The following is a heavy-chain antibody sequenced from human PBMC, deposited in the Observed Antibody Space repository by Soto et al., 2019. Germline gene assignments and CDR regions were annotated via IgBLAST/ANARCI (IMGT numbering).Heavy chain of an antibody. J-gene: IGHJ4*02. CDR3: ARGGDPDY. D-gene: IGHD2-21*02. Sequence: EVQLVESGGGLVQPGGSLRLSCVASGFTFNYYWRHWVRQAPGKGLVWVSRIESDGSNTDYVDSVKARFTISRDNAKNTLYLQMNNLRAEDTAVCYCARGGDPDYWGQGTLVTVSS. CDR2: IESDGSNT. CDR1: GFTFNYYW. V-gene: IGHV3-74*01.